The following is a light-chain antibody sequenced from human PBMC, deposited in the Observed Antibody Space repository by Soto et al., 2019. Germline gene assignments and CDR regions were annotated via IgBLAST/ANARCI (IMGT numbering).Light chain of an antibody. CDR1: QSVSSSY. CDR3: QQYGTSWR. Sequence: IVMTQSPATLSVSPGERATLSCRASQSVSSSYLAWYQQKPGQAPRLLIRGASNRATGIPDRFSGSGSGTDFTLTISRLEPEDFAVYYCQQYGTSWRFGQGTKVDIK. J-gene: IGKJ1*01. V-gene: IGKV3-20*01. CDR2: GAS.